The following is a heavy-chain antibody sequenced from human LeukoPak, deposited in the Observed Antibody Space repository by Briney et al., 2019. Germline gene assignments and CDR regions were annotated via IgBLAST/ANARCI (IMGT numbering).Heavy chain of an antibody. CDR2: ISAYNGNT. V-gene: IGHV1-18*01. D-gene: IGHD6-13*01. Sequence: ASVKVSCKASGYTFTSYGISWVRQAPGQGLEWMGWISAYNGNTNYAQKLQGRVTMTTDTSTSTAYMELRSLRSDDTAVYYCARNGHGSSWYSPLDYWGQGTLVTVSS. J-gene: IGHJ4*02. CDR1: GYTFTSYG. CDR3: ARNGHGSSWYSPLDY.